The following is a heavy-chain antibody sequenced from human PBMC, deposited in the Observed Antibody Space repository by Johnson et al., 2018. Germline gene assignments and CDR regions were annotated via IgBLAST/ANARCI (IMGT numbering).Heavy chain of an antibody. CDR3: TTLNDGL. D-gene: IGHD5-24*01. CDR2: IKSKTDGGTT. Sequence: VQLVQSGGGVVQXGRSLRLSCAASGFTFSNAWMSWVRQAPGKGLEWVCRIKSKTDGGTTHYRAPVEGRFTISRDDSKNTLYLHMNSLKTEDTAVYYCTTLNDGLWGQGTMVTVSS. V-gene: IGHV3-15*01. J-gene: IGHJ3*01. CDR1: GFTFSNAW.